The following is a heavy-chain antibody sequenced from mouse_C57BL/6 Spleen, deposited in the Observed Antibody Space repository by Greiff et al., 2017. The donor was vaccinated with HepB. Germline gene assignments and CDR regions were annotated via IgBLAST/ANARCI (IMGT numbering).Heavy chain of an antibody. Sequence: QVQLQQSGAELVRPGASVKLSCKASGYTFTDYYINWVKQRPGQGLEWIARIYPGSGNTYYNEKFKGKATLTAEKSSSTAYMQLSSLTSEDSAVYFCAREEPTIVTTNYFDYWGQGTTLTVSS. CDR3: AREEPTIVTTNYFDY. V-gene: IGHV1-76*01. D-gene: IGHD2-5*01. CDR1: GYTFTDYY. J-gene: IGHJ2*01. CDR2: IYPGSGNT.